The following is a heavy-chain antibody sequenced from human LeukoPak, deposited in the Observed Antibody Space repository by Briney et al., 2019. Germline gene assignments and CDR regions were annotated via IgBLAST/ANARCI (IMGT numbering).Heavy chain of an antibody. Sequence: GGSLRLSRAASGFTVSSNYMSWVRQAPGKGLEWVSVIYSGDGTYYADSVKGRFTISRDNSKNTLYLQMNSLRAEDTAVYYCAKDQEDCSSTSCYFYYWGQGTLVTVSS. V-gene: IGHV3-66*01. CDR1: GFTVSSNY. D-gene: IGHD2-2*01. J-gene: IGHJ4*02. CDR3: AKDQEDCSSTSCYFYY. CDR2: IYSGDGT.